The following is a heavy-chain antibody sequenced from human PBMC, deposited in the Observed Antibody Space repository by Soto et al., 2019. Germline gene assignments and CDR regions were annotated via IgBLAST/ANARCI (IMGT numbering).Heavy chain of an antibody. V-gene: IGHV3-30*18. CDR2: ISYDGNTK. Sequence: XGSRWRSCAAAGFTFSDYGGHWVRQAPCKGLEWVAIISYDGNTKYYADSVKGRFTISRDNSKNTLYLQMNSLRAEDTAVYYCAKDTSGWYVGFDSWGRGALVTVSS. J-gene: IGHJ4*02. CDR3: AKDTSGWYVGFDS. CDR1: GFTFSDYG. D-gene: IGHD6-19*01.